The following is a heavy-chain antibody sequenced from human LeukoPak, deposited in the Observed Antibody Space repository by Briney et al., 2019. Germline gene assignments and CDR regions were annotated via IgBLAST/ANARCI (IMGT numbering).Heavy chain of an antibody. CDR1: GYSISSGYY. Sequence: SETLSLTCTVSGYSISSGYYWGWIRQPPGKGLEWIGSIYHSGSTYYNPSLKSRVTISVDTSKNQFSLKLSSVTAADTAVYYCARGGEADMDYDILTGETGWFDPWGQGTLVTVSS. D-gene: IGHD3-9*01. CDR2: IYHSGST. CDR3: ARGGEADMDYDILTGETGWFDP. J-gene: IGHJ5*02. V-gene: IGHV4-38-2*02.